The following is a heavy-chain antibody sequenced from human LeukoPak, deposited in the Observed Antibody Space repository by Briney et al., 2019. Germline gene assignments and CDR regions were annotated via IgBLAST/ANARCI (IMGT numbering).Heavy chain of an antibody. V-gene: IGHV3-13*01. CDR2: IGSAGDT. J-gene: IGHJ6*03. Sequence: TGGCLRLSCAASGFVFSTYDMHWVRQAPGKVLEWVSFIGSAGDTYYPGSVKGRFTISRENAKNSLFLQMNNLGAGDTAVYYCARGGRKWDDYYYYYMDVWGKGTTVTVSS. D-gene: IGHD1-26*01. CDR1: GFVFSTYD. CDR3: ARGGRKWDDYYYYYMDV.